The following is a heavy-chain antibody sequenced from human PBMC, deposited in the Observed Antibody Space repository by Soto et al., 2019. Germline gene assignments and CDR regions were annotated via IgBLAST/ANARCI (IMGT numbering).Heavy chain of an antibody. J-gene: IGHJ6*02. CDR2: IDPSDSYT. Sequence: PGESLKISCKVSGYSFSYWISWVRQMPGKGLEWMGRIDPSDSYTKYSPSFEGHVTISADKSISTAYLQWSSLKASDSAMYYCARGDVHYGSALNYGMDVWGQGTTVTVSS. CDR3: ARGDVHYGSALNYGMDV. CDR1: GYSFSYW. D-gene: IGHD3-10*01. V-gene: IGHV5-10-1*01.